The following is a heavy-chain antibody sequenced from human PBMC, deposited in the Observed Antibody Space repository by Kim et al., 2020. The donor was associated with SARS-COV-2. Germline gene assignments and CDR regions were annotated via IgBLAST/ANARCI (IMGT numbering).Heavy chain of an antibody. J-gene: IGHJ4*02. Sequence: TYNPSLTSRVTISVDTSKNQFSLKLSSVTAADTAVYYCAREPGGSGSLDYWGQGTLVTVSS. D-gene: IGHD3-10*01. V-gene: IGHV4-59*01. CDR3: AREPGGSGSLDY.